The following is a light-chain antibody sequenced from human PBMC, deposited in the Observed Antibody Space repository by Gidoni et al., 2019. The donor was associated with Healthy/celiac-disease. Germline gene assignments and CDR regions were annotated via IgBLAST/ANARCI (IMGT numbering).Light chain of an antibody. J-gene: IGKJ1*01. CDR3: QQYNNWPRT. V-gene: IGKV3-15*01. CDR1: QSVSSN. Sequence: EIVMTQSPATLSVSPGERATRSCRANQSVSSNLAWYQQKPGQAPRLLIYGASTRATGIPARFSGSGSGTEFTLTISSLQSEDFAVYYCQQYNNWPRTFGQGTKVEIK. CDR2: GAS.